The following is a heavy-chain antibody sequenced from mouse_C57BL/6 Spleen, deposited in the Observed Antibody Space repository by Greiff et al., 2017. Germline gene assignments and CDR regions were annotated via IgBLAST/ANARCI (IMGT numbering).Heavy chain of an antibody. V-gene: IGHV1-15*01. CDR2: IDPETGGT. Sequence: QVHVKQYGAELVRPGASVTLSCKASGYTFTDYEMHWVKQTPVHGLEWIGAIDPETGGTAYNQKFKGKAILTADKSSSTAYMELRSLTSEDSAVYYCTRWGAGDYWGQGTTLTVSS. J-gene: IGHJ2*01. CDR3: TRWGAGDY. D-gene: IGHD4-1*01. CDR1: GYTFTDYE.